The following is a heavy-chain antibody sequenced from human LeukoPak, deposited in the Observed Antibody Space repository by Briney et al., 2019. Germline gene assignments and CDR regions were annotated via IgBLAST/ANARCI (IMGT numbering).Heavy chain of an antibody. D-gene: IGHD1-26*01. J-gene: IGHJ4*02. CDR2: IYGGGNI. Sequence: GGSLRLSCAASGFTVSSNYMNWVRQAPGKGLEWVSVIYGGGNIYYADSVKGRFTISRDNSKNTLYLQMNSLRAEDTAVYYCARDNSGSYHSPDYWGQGTLVTVSS. CDR3: ARDNSGSYHSPDY. V-gene: IGHV3-53*01. CDR1: GFTVSSNY.